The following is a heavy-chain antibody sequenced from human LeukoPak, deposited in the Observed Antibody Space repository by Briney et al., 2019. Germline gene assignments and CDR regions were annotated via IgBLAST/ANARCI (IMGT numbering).Heavy chain of an antibody. D-gene: IGHD3-22*01. CDR2: INPNSGGT. CDR1: GYTSTGYY. Sequence: ASVKVSCKASGYTSTGYYMHWVRQAPGQGLEWMGWINPNSGGTNYAQKFQGRVTMTRDTSISTAYMELSRLRSDDTAVYYCASTLQYYYDSSGYPDGFDIWGQGTMVTVSS. V-gene: IGHV1-2*02. CDR3: ASTLQYYYDSSGYPDGFDI. J-gene: IGHJ3*02.